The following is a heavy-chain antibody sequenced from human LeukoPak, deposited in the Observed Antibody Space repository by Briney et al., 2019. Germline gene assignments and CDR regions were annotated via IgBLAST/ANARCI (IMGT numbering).Heavy chain of an antibody. Sequence: SETLSLTCTVSGGSISSYYWSWIRQPAGKGLEWIGRIYTSGSTNYNPSLKSRVTMSVDTSKNQFSLKLSSVTAADTAVYYCARALYYYGSGSYDWGGYYYYMDVWGKGTTVTISS. V-gene: IGHV4-4*07. D-gene: IGHD3-10*01. CDR1: GGSISSYY. J-gene: IGHJ6*03. CDR3: ARALYYYGSGSYDWGGYYYYMDV. CDR2: IYTSGST.